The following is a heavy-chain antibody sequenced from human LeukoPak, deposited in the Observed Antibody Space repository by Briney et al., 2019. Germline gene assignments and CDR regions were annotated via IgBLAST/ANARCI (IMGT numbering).Heavy chain of an antibody. D-gene: IGHD5-24*01. CDR2: IRADAVTT. V-gene: IGHV3-23*01. Sequence: PGGSLRLSCAASAFTFSSYGMHWVRQAPGKGLEWVSGIRADAVTTYYADSVKGRFIISRDNSKNTVYLQMNSLSAEDAAVYYCVKDDGWVQYANWGQGTLVTVSS. CDR1: AFTFSSYG. CDR3: VKDDGWVQYAN. J-gene: IGHJ4*02.